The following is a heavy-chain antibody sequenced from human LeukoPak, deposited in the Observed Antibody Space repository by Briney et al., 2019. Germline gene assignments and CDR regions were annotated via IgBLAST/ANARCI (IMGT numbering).Heavy chain of an antibody. D-gene: IGHD2-15*01. CDR1: GGTFSSYA. J-gene: IGHJ3*02. CDR3: ARDYRLQYCSGGSCQEAFDI. CDR2: IIPIFGTA. Sequence: SVKVSCKASGGTFSSYAISWVRQAPGQGLEWMGRIIPIFGTANYAQKFQGRVTITTDESTSTAYMELSSLRSEGTAVYYCARDYRLQYCSGGSCQEAFDIWGQGTMVTVSS. V-gene: IGHV1-69*05.